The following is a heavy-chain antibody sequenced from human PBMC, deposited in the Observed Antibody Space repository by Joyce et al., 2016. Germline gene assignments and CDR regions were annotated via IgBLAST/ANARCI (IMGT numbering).Heavy chain of an antibody. D-gene: IGHD3-10*01. J-gene: IGHJ4*02. CDR3: AREPNYYGSGSYGKFDS. Sequence: QLQLHESGPGLVKPSETLSLTCTVSGGSISGINYYWGWIRQPPGKGLEWIGSIFYSGSTCYNPSLKSRVTMAVDTSKNQFSLKLTSVTAADTAVYYCAREPNYYGSGSYGKFDSWGQGTLVTVSS. CDR1: GGSISGINYY. V-gene: IGHV4-39*07. CDR2: IFYSGST.